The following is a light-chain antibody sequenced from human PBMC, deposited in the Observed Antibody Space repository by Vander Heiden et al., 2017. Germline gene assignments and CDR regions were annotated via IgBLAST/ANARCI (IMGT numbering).Light chain of an antibody. J-gene: IGKJ3*01. Sequence: DIVMTQSPDSLAVSLGERATINCKSSQSVLYSSNNKNYLAWYQQKPGQPPKLLIYWASTRESGVPDRFSGSGSGTDFTPTISSLQAEDVAVYYCQQYDSTPFTFGPGTKVDIK. CDR3: QQYDSTPFT. CDR2: WAS. CDR1: QSVLYSSNNKNY. V-gene: IGKV4-1*01.